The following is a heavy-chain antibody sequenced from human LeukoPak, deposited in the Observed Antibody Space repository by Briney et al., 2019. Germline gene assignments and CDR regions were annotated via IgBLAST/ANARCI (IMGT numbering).Heavy chain of an antibody. Sequence: GGSLRLSCAASGFXFSSYAMSWVRQAPGKGLEWVSAISGSGGSTYYADSVKGRFTIPRDNSKNTLYLQMNSLRAEDTAVYYCAKDGQRYFDWLYYFDYWGQGTLVTVSS. CDR2: ISGSGGST. CDR3: AKDGQRYFDWLYYFDY. V-gene: IGHV3-23*01. J-gene: IGHJ4*02. CDR1: GFXFSSYA. D-gene: IGHD3-9*01.